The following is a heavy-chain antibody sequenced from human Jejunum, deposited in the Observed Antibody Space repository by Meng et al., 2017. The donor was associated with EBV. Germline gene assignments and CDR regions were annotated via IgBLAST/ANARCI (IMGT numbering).Heavy chain of an antibody. D-gene: IGHD1/OR15-1a*01. CDR2: ISHSGSA. CDR1: GGSISSGDW. J-gene: IGHJ4*02. V-gene: IGHV4-4*02. Sequence: QGQLQESGPGLGKPLGTLSLTGAVSGGSISSGDWWSWVRQPPGKGLEWIGEISHSGSAGYNPSLKSRVTITVDKSKNQFSLNLNSVTAPDTAVYYCAGASGNNYEGFDYWGQGTLVTVSS. CDR3: AGASGNNYEGFDY.